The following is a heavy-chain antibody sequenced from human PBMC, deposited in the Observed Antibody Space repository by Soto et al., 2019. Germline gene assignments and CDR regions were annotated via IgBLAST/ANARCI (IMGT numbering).Heavy chain of an antibody. CDR1: GLILSDHY. V-gene: IGHV3-72*01. D-gene: IGHD5-18*01. Sequence: GSLRLSCADAGLILSDHYMHWVRRAPGKGLEWVGRIRNKPRSHTTEYAASVTGRFSISRDDSKNTMYLQMNGLNTGDTAVYYWTSPLSADNYGFDYWGPGTLVTVSS. CDR3: TSPLSADNYGFDY. CDR2: IRNKPRSHTT. J-gene: IGHJ4*02.